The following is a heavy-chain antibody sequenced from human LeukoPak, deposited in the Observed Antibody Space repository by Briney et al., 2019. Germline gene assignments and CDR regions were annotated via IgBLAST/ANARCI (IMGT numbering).Heavy chain of an antibody. CDR2: ISSSGSTI. Sequence: GGSLRLSCAASGFTFSSYEMNWVRQAPGKGLEWVSYISSSGSTIYYADSVKGRFTISRDNAKNSLYLRMNSLRAEDTAVYYCASYRDEQWLFDYWGQGTLVTVSS. CDR3: ASYRDEQWLFDY. J-gene: IGHJ4*02. V-gene: IGHV3-48*03. D-gene: IGHD6-19*01. CDR1: GFTFSSYE.